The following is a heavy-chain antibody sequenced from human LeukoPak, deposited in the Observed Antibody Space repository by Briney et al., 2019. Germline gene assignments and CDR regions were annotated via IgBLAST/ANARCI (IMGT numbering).Heavy chain of an antibody. D-gene: IGHD1-26*01. CDR2: ISGSGGNT. J-gene: IGHJ4*02. V-gene: IGHV3-23*01. CDR3: VRGQTWEENYFDS. Sequence: GGSLRLSCAASGFTFSSYAMSWVRQAPAKGLEWVSSISGSGGNTYYTHSVKGRFTISRENAKNSLYLQMNSLRAGDTAMYYCVRGQTWEENYFDSWGQGTLVTVSS. CDR1: GFTFSSYA.